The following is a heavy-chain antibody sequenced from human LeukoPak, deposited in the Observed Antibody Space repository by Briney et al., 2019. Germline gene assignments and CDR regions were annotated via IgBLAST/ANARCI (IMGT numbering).Heavy chain of an antibody. Sequence: PGGSLRLSCAASGFTVSSNYMSWARQAPGKGLEWVSVIYSGGSTYYADSVKGRFTISRDNSKNTLYLQMNSLRAEDTAVYYCARSHDYGDYYYYYMDVWGKGTTVTVSS. D-gene: IGHD4-17*01. CDR3: ARSHDYGDYYYYYMDV. J-gene: IGHJ6*03. CDR2: IYSGGST. V-gene: IGHV3-53*01. CDR1: GFTVSSNY.